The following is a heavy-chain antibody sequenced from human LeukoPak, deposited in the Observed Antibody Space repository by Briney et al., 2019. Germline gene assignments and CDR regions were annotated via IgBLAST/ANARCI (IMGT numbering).Heavy chain of an antibody. D-gene: IGHD2-2*01. CDR2: IYYSGST. CDR3: ARVAGTSTDYYFDY. CDR1: GGSISSGGYY. Sequence: PSETLSLTCTVSGGSISSGGYYWCWIRQHPGKGLEWIGYIYYSGSTYYNPSLKSRVTISVDTSKNQFSLKLSSVTAADTAVYYCARVAGTSTDYYFDYWGQGTLVTVSS. J-gene: IGHJ4*02. V-gene: IGHV4-31*03.